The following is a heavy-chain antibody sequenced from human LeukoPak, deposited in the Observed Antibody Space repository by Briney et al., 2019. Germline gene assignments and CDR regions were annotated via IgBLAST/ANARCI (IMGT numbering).Heavy chain of an antibody. J-gene: IGHJ4*02. V-gene: IGHV3-73*01. D-gene: IGHD2-21*01. CDR1: GFTFSGSA. Sequence: GGSLRLSCAASGFTFSGSAMHWVRQASGRGLEWVGRIRTKTNNYATAYAASVTGRLPVSKDDSKNTAYLQMNSLRTEDTAIYYCMSMSVQNCFGDCYGRSWGQGTLVTVSS. CDR2: IRTKTNNYAT. CDR3: MSMSVQNCFGDCYGRS.